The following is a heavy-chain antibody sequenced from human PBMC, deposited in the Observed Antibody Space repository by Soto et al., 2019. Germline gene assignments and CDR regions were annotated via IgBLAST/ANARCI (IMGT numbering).Heavy chain of an antibody. CDR1: GYTFTGYY. J-gene: IGHJ4*02. V-gene: IGHV1-2*04. CDR3: ARTLRYSSGWYYFDY. D-gene: IGHD6-19*01. Sequence: ASVKVSCKASGYTFTGYYMHWVRQAPVQGLEWMGWINPNSGGTNYAQKFQGWVTMTRDTSISTAYMELSRLRSDDTAVYYCARTLRYSSGWYYFDYWGQGTLVTVSS. CDR2: INPNSGGT.